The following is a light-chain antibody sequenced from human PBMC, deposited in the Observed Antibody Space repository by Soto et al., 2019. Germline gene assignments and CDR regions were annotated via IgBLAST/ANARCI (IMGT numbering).Light chain of an antibody. CDR2: GAS. Sequence: EIVMTQSPATLSVSPGERATLSCRASQSVSSNLAWYQQKPGQAPRLLIYGASTRATGIPARFIGSGSWTEFTLTISSLQSEDFAVYYCQQYNNGPPLTFGGGTKVEIK. CDR3: QQYNNGPPLT. V-gene: IGKV3-15*01. J-gene: IGKJ4*01. CDR1: QSVSSN.